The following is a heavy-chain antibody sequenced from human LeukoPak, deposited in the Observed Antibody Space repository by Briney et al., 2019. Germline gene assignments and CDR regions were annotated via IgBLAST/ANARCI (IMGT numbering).Heavy chain of an antibody. J-gene: IGHJ3*02. Sequence: SETLSHTPTVSGGSICSYYWSWIRQPPGKGLEWSGDIYYSGSTNYNHSLKSRVTISLDTSKNQFSLKLSSVTAADTAVYYCARIFEPGYSYVPPDGFDIWGQGTIVTVSS. CDR2: IYYSGST. CDR1: GGSICSYY. D-gene: IGHD5-18*01. CDR3: ARIFEPGYSYVPPDGFDI. V-gene: IGHV4-59*08.